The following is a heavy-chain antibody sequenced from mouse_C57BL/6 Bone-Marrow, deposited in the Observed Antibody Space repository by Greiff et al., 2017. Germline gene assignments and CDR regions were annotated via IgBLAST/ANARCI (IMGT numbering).Heavy chain of an antibody. CDR3: ASGGAYQAWFAY. V-gene: IGHV1-72*01. J-gene: IGHJ3*01. Sequence: QVQLQQPGAELVKPGASVKLSCKASGYTFTSYWMHWVKQRPGRGLEWIGRIDPNSGGTKYNEKFKSKATLTVDKPSSTAYMPLSSLTSEDSAVYYCASGGAYQAWFAYWGQGTLVTVSA. CDR2: IDPNSGGT. D-gene: IGHD2-10*01. CDR1: GYTFTSYW.